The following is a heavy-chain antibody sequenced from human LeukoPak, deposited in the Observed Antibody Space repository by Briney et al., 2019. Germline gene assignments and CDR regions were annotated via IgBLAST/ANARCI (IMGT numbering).Heavy chain of an antibody. CDR2: ISGSGGSR. CDR3: ARDGLASSRLLDWFDP. Sequence: GGTLRLSCEASALTFSSYGWSWVRQAPGKGLEWVSGISGSGGSRYYADSVKGRFTISRDNAKNSLYLQMNSLRAEDTAVYYCARDGLASSRLLDWFDPWGQGTLVTVSS. CDR1: ALTFSSYG. J-gene: IGHJ5*02. D-gene: IGHD2-8*02. V-gene: IGHV3-23*01.